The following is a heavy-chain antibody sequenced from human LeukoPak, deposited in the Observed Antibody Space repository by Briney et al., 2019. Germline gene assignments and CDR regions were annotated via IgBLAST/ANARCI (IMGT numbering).Heavy chain of an antibody. CDR3: ARENLAAAADY. D-gene: IGHD6-25*01. V-gene: IGHV3-74*01. CDR1: EFTFSAYW. CDR2: IRGDGSMT. J-gene: IGHJ4*02. Sequence: PGGSLRLSCAASEFTFSAYWMHWVRQAPGKGLVWVSRIRGDGSMTNYADSVKGRFTISRDNAKNTLYLQMNSLRLEDTAVYYSARENLAAAADYWGQGTVVTVSS.